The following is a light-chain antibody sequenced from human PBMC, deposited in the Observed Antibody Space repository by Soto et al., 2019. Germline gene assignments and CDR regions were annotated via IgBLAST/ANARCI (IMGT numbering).Light chain of an antibody. CDR2: DTS. V-gene: IGLV7-46*01. Sequence: QAVVTQEPSLTVSPGGTVTLTCGSSTGAVTSGHYPHWFQQKPGQAPRTLIYDTSNRHSWTPARLSGSLLGGKAALTLSDAQPEDEADYYCLLIYQGVGDVFGTGTKVTVL. J-gene: IGLJ1*01. CDR3: LLIYQGVGDV. CDR1: TGAVTSGHY.